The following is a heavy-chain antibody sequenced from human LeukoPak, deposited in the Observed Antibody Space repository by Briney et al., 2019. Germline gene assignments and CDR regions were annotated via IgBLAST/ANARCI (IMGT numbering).Heavy chain of an antibody. V-gene: IGHV3-30*03. CDR3: ARGRDSGYDLFDY. D-gene: IGHD5-12*01. CDR1: GFTFSSYG. CDR2: ISYDGSNK. J-gene: IGHJ4*02. Sequence: GGSLRLSCAASGFTFSSYGMHWVRQAPGKGLEWVAVISYDGSNKYYADSVKGRFTISRDNSKNTLYLQMNSLRAEDTAVYYCARGRDSGYDLFDYWGQGTLVTVSS.